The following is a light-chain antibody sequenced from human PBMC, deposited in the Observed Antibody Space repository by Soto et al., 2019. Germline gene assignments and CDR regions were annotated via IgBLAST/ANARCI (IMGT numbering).Light chain of an antibody. Sequence: QAASVSGSPGQSITFSCTGTSSDVGSYDYVSWHQQYPGKAPKLIIYDVNNRPSGVSSRFSGSKSGNTASLTISGLQTEDEADYYCCAYSTSGTHVFGTGTKLTVL. V-gene: IGLV2-14*03. CDR1: SSDVGSYDY. J-gene: IGLJ1*01. CDR3: CAYSTSGTHV. CDR2: DVN.